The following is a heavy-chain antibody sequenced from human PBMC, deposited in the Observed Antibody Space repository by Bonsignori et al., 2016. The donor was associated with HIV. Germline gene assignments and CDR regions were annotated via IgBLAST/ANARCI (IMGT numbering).Heavy chain of an antibody. CDR2: IYTSGST. CDR3: ARDSILGTSFDY. V-gene: IGHV4-61*02. J-gene: IGHJ4*02. D-gene: IGHD7-27*01. CDR1: GGSISSGSYY. Sequence: SETLSLTCTVSGGSISSGSYYWSWIRQPAGKGLEWIGRIYTSGSTNYNPSLKSRVTISVDTSKNQFSLKLSSVTAADTAVYYCARDSILGTSFDYWGQGTLVTVSS.